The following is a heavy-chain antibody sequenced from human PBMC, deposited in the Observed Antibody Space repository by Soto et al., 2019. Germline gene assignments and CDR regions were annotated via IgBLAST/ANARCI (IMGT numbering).Heavy chain of an antibody. J-gene: IGHJ6*02. Sequence: GGSLRLSCAASGFSFSGFTFISYSRTWVRQAPGKGLEWVSTISGTGVSTYYADSVKGRFTISRDNSKDTLYMRMNSLRAEDTAVYFCAKGGRPPREPFMDVWGQGTTVTVSS. V-gene: IGHV3-23*01. CDR2: ISGTGVST. CDR1: GFSFSGFTFISYS. CDR3: AKGGRPPREPFMDV. D-gene: IGHD1-1*01.